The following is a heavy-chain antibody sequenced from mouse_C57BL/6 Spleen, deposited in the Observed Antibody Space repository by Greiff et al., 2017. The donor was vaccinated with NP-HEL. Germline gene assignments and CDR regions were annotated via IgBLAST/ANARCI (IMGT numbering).Heavy chain of an antibody. V-gene: IGHV1-69*01. CDR2: IDPSDSYT. CDR3: ARSYYYGSSYVPSGYFDV. CDR1: GYTFTSYW. Sequence: QVQLQQPGAELVMPGASVKLSCKASGYTFTSYWMHWVKQRPGQGLEWIGEIDPSDSYTNYNQKFKGKSTLTVDKSSSTAYMQLSSLTSEDSAVYYCARSYYYGSSYVPSGYFDVWGTGTTVTVSS. D-gene: IGHD1-1*01. J-gene: IGHJ1*03.